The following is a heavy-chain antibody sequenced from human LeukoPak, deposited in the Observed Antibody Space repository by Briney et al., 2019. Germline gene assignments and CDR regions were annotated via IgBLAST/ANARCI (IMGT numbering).Heavy chain of an antibody. D-gene: IGHD5-12*01. CDR2: ISGSGGST. Sequence: PGGSLRLSCAASGFTFSTYAMSWVRQAPGRGLEWVSGISGSGGSTYYADSVKGQFTISRDNSKNTLHLQMNSLRAEDTAVYYCARSLATSYYYMDVWGKGTTVTVSS. CDR1: GFTFSTYA. J-gene: IGHJ6*03. CDR3: ARSLATSYYYMDV. V-gene: IGHV3-23*01.